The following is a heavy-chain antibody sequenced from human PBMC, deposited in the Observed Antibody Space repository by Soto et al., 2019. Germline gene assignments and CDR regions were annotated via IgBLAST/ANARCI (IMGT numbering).Heavy chain of an antibody. J-gene: IGHJ4*02. CDR1: GDTFSSYT. CDR3: ARAPPTVVTPPFYYFDY. V-gene: IGHV1-69*02. D-gene: IGHD4-17*01. CDR2: IIPLLDIT. Sequence: QVQLVQSGAEVKKPGSSVKVSCKASGDTFSSYTINWVRQAPGQGLEWMGRIIPLLDITNYAQRFQGRVTITADKSTSTASMEVGSLRSEDPAVYYCARAPPTVVTPPFYYFDYWGQGTLVTVSS.